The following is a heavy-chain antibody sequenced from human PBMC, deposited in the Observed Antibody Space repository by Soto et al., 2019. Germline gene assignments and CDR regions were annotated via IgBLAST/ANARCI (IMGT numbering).Heavy chain of an antibody. CDR3: PKLTEA. CDR1: GFTFSAYV. V-gene: IGHV3-23*01. CDR2: ITSSGGGT. Sequence: GGSLRLSCAASGFTFSAYVMSWVRQAPGKGLAWVSSITSSGGGTYYAASVKGRFTVSTDNSKNTVYLQMTSLSDEATAVYSCPKLTEAWGQGTLVTVSS. J-gene: IGHJ4*02. D-gene: IGHD3-16*01.